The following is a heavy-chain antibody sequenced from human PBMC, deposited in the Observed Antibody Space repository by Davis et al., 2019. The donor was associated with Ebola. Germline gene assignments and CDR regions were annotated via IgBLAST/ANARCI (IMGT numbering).Heavy chain of an antibody. Sequence: GESLKISCAASGFTFSSYSMNWVRQAPGKGLEWVSSISSSSSYIYYADSVKGRFTISRDNAKNSLYLQMNSLRAEDTAVYYCARDPWSGYPYYYYGMDVWGQGTTVTVSS. CDR3: ARDPWSGYPYYYYGMDV. D-gene: IGHD3-3*01. J-gene: IGHJ6*02. CDR1: GFTFSSYS. V-gene: IGHV3-21*01. CDR2: ISSSSSYI.